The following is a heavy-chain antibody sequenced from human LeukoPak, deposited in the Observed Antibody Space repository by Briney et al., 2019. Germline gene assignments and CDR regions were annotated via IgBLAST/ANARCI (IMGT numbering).Heavy chain of an antibody. CDR3: ARGSSSGWPY. CDR2: INHSGST. J-gene: IGHJ4*02. Sequence: SETLSLTCAVYGGSFSGYYWSWIRQPPGRGLEWIGEINHSGSTNYNPSLKSRVTISVDTSKNQFSLKLSSVTAADTAVYYCARGSSSGWPYWGQGTLVTVSS. D-gene: IGHD6-19*01. V-gene: IGHV4-34*01. CDR1: GGSFSGYY.